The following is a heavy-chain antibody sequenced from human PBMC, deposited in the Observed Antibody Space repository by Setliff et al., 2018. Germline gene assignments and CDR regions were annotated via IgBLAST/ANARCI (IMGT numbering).Heavy chain of an antibody. V-gene: IGHV1-69*13. Sequence: SVKVSCKASGGTFSSYAISWVRQAPGQGLEWMGGIIPIFGTANYAQKFQGRVTITADESTSTAYMELSSLRSEDTAVYYCARGSLLRGIFGVVNMGPNYYYMDVWGKGTTVTVSS. CDR2: IIPIFGTA. J-gene: IGHJ6*03. D-gene: IGHD3-3*01. CDR1: GGTFSSYA. CDR3: ARGSLLRGIFGVVNMGPNYYYMDV.